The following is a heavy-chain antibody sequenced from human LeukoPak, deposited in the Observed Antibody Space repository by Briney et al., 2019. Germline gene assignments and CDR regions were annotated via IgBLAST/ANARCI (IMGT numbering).Heavy chain of an antibody. J-gene: IGHJ5*02. D-gene: IGHD3-22*01. Sequence: GGSLRLSCAAPGLTFSGSAMHWVRQASGKGLGWVGRIRSKANSYATAYAASVKGRFTISRDDSKNTAYLQMNSLKTEDTAVYFCIRAPNYYDSSGGFDPWGQGTLVTVSS. CDR2: IRSKANSYAT. CDR1: GLTFSGSA. V-gene: IGHV3-73*01. CDR3: IRAPNYYDSSGGFDP.